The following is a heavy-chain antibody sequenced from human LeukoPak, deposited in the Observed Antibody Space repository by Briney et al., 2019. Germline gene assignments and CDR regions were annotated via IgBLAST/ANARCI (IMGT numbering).Heavy chain of an antibody. D-gene: IGHD3-10*01. Sequence: GESLKISCKGSGYSFTSYWIGWVRQMPGKGLEWIGIIYPGDSDTRYSPSFQGQVTISADKSISTAYLQWSSLKASETAMYYCERSPLWFGELFPTVFDYWGQGTLVTVSS. J-gene: IGHJ4*02. CDR1: GYSFTSYW. CDR2: IYPGDSDT. V-gene: IGHV5-51*01. CDR3: ERSPLWFGELFPTVFDY.